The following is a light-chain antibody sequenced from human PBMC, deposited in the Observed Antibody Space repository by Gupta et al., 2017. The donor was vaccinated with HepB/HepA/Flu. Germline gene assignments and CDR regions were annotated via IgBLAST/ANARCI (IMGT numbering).Light chain of an antibody. J-gene: IGKJ2*01. Sequence: EIVLTQSPATLSVSPGESTTLSCRPSQSGSSNLAWYQQKPGQAPRLLIYGASTRATGIPARFSGSGSGTEFTLTISSLQSEDVAVYYCQQDNNSPYTFGQGTKLEIK. CDR2: GAS. CDR3: QQDNNSPYT. CDR1: QSGSSN. V-gene: IGKV3-15*01.